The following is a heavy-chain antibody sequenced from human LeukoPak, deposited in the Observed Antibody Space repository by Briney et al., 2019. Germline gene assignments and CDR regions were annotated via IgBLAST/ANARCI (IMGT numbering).Heavy chain of an antibody. D-gene: IGHD5-18*01. J-gene: IGHJ4*02. CDR1: GFTFDDYA. CDR3: AKPRYVYPGVFDY. Sequence: GRSLRPSCAASGFTFDDYAMHWVRQAPGKGLEWVSGISWNSGNIGYADSVKGRFTISRDNAKNSLYLQMNSLRPEDTALYYCAKPRYVYPGVFDYWGQGTLVTVSS. V-gene: IGHV3-9*01. CDR2: ISWNSGNI.